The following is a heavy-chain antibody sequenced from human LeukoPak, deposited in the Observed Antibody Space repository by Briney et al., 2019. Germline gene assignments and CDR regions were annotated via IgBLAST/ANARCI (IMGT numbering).Heavy chain of an antibody. V-gene: IGHV3-23*01. CDR3: AKDPYGSGSSVPDY. D-gene: IGHD3-10*01. CDR2: ISGSGGST. Sequence: GGSLRLSCAASGFTFSSCVMSWVRQAPGKGLEWVSAISGSGGSTYYADSVKGRFTISRDNSKNTLYLQMNSLRAEDTAVYYCAKDPYGSGSSVPDYWGQGTLVTVSS. CDR1: GFTFSSCV. J-gene: IGHJ4*02.